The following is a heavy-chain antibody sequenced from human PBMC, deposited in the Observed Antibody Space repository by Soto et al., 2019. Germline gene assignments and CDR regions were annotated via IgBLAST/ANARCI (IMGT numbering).Heavy chain of an antibody. CDR1: GGTFSSYA. CDR3: ARHYSGYSSSLLLSGPWLHPYYYYYGMDV. D-gene: IGHD6-13*01. V-gene: IGHV1-69*13. Sequence: VASVKVSCKASGGTFSSYAISWVRQAPGQGLEWMGGIIPIFGTANYAQKFQGRVTITADESTSTAYMELSSLRSEDTAVYYCARHYSGYSSSLLLSGPWLHPYYYYYGMDVWGQGTTVTVSS. CDR2: IIPIFGTA. J-gene: IGHJ6*02.